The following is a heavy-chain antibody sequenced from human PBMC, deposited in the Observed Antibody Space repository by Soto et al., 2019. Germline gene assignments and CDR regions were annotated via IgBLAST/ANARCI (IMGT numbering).Heavy chain of an antibody. V-gene: IGHV3-7*03. J-gene: IGHJ4*02. D-gene: IGHD3-16*02. CDR3: ARGQTYYDYVWGSYRYSAPFFDY. CDR2: IKQDGSEK. Sequence: GGSLRLSCAASGFTFSSYWMSWVRQAPGKGLEWVANIKQDGSEKYYVDSVKGRFTISRDNAKNSLYLQMNSLRAEDTAVYYCARGQTYYDYVWGSYRYSAPFFDYWGQGT. CDR1: GFTFSSYW.